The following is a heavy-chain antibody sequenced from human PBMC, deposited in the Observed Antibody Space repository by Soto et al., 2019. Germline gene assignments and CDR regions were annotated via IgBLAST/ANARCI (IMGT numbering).Heavy chain of an antibody. Sequence: ESGGGVVQPGRSLRLSCAASGFIFSGYAMHWVRQAPGKGLEWVAVISYDGNTKYYADSVKGRFTVSRDNSKNTPYVQMNNLSAEDTAMYYCAKETSAYEIDYWGQGTLVTVSS. D-gene: IGHD5-12*01. CDR3: AKETSAYEIDY. V-gene: IGHV3-30-3*01. J-gene: IGHJ4*02. CDR2: ISYDGNTK. CDR1: GFIFSGYA.